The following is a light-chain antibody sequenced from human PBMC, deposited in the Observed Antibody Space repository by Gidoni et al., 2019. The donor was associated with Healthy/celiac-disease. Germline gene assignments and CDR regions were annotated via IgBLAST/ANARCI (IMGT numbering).Light chain of an antibody. Sequence: DIQMTQSPSYLSASVGDRVTITCRASQSISSYLIWYQQKPGKAPKLLIYAASSLQSGVPSRFSGSVSGTDFTLTISSLQPEDFATYYCQQSYSTPFTFGPGTKVDIK. CDR1: QSISSY. V-gene: IGKV1-39*01. CDR2: AAS. CDR3: QQSYSTPFT. J-gene: IGKJ3*01.